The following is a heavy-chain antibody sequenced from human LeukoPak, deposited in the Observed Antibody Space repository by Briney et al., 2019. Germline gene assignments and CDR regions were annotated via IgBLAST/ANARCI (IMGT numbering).Heavy chain of an antibody. V-gene: IGHV4-30-2*01. J-gene: IGHJ4*02. CDR3: ARASVVRGVIIPLGY. CDR1: GGSISSGGYS. Sequence: PSETLSLTCAVSGGSISSGGYSWSWIRQPPGKGLEWIGYIYHSGSTYYNPSLKSRVTISVDRSKNQFSLKLSSVTAADTAVYYCARASVVRGVIIPLGYWGQGTLVTVSS. CDR2: IYHSGST. D-gene: IGHD3-10*01.